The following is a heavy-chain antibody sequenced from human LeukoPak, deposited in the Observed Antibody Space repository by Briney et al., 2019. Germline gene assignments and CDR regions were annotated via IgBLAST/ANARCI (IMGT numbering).Heavy chain of an antibody. Sequence: SVKVSCKASGGTFSSYAISWVRQAPGQGLEWMGRIIPILGIANYAQKFQGRVTITADESTSTAYMELSSLRSEDTAVYYCARGAGTFYFDYWGQGTLVTVSS. CDR3: ARGAGTFYFDY. J-gene: IGHJ4*02. CDR1: GGTFSSYA. V-gene: IGHV1-69*04. CDR2: IIPILGIA. D-gene: IGHD1-7*01.